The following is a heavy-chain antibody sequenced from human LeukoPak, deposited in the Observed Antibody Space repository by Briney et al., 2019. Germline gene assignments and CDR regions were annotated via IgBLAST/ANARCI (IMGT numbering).Heavy chain of an antibody. V-gene: IGHV1-3*01. D-gene: IGHD3-22*01. Sequence: ASVKVSCKASGYTFTSYAMHWVRQAPGQRLEWMGWINAGNGNTKYSQKFQGRVTITRDTSASTAYMELSSLRSEDTAVYYCARGDSSGYFGHGDYYGMDVWGQGTTVTVSS. CDR3: ARGDSSGYFGHGDYYGMDV. J-gene: IGHJ6*02. CDR1: GYTFTSYA. CDR2: INAGNGNT.